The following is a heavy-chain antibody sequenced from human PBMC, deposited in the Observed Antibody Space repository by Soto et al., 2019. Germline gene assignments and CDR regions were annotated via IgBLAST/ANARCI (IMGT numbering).Heavy chain of an antibody. D-gene: IGHD2-2*02. J-gene: IGHJ6*02. Sequence: EVQLVESGGGLVQPGGSLKLSCAASGFIFSGSAIHWVRQASGKGLEWVGRIRSSANNFATSSAASVKGRFTFSRDDSKNTAYLQMNTLKPEDTAVYYCARGQGAAIGDYYYHGMDVWGQGTTVTVSS. CDR3: ARGQGAAIGDYYYHGMDV. CDR1: GFIFSGSA. V-gene: IGHV3-73*02. CDR2: IRSSANNFAT.